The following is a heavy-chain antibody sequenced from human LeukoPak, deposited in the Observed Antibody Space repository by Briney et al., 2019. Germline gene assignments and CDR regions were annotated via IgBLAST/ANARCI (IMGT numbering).Heavy chain of an antibody. V-gene: IGHV4-59*08. CDR1: SGSISDNY. CDR3: ALKIGDTAIFDF. D-gene: IGHD5-18*01. Sequence: PSETLSLTCTVSSGSISDNYWNWIRQPPGKGLEWIGYIYYSGSTYYNPSLNSRVTISVDTSKNQFSLRLSSVTAADTAVYYCALKIGDTAIFDFWGQGTLVTVSS. CDR2: IYYSGST. J-gene: IGHJ4*02.